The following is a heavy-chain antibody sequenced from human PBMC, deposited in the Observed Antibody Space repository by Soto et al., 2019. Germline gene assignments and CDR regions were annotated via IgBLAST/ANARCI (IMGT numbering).Heavy chain of an antibody. J-gene: IGHJ4*02. D-gene: IGHD6-13*01. V-gene: IGHV4-39*01. Sequence: SETLSLTCTVSGGSISSSSYYWGWIRQPPGKGLEWIGSIYYSGSTYYNPSLKSRVTISVDTSKNQFSLKLSSVTAADTAMYYCARLRPLYSRSWREDYVDFWGQGTLVTVSS. CDR1: GGSISSSSYY. CDR3: ARLRPLYSRSWREDYVDF. CDR2: IYYSGST.